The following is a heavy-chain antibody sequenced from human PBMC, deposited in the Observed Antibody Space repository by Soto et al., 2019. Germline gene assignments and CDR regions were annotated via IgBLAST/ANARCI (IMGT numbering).Heavy chain of an antibody. V-gene: IGHV4-34*01. D-gene: IGHD6-6*01. CDR1: GGSFSGYY. CDR2: INHSGST. J-gene: IGHJ5*02. CDR3: ARGGFKYSSCRNNWFDP. Sequence: KPSETLSLTCAVYGGSFSGYYWSWIRQPPGKGLEWIGEINHSGSTNYNPSLKSRVTISVDTSKNQFSLKLSSVTAADTAVYYCARGGFKYSSCRNNWFDPCGQGTLVSVPS.